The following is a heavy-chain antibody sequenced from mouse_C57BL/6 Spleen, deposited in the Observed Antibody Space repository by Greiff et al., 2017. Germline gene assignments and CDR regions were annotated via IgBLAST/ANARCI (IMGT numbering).Heavy chain of an antibody. CDR2: ISGGGGNT. CDR1: GFTFSSYT. V-gene: IGHV5-9*01. D-gene: IGHD1-1*01. CDR3: ARHQGVYYGSSYWYVDV. J-gene: IGHJ1*03. Sequence: EVKLMESGGGLVKPGGSLKLSCAASGFTFSSYTMSWVRQTPEKRLEWVATISGGGGNTYYPDSVKGRFTISRDNAKNTLYLQMSSLRSEYTALYYCARHQGVYYGSSYWYVDVWGTGTTVTVSS.